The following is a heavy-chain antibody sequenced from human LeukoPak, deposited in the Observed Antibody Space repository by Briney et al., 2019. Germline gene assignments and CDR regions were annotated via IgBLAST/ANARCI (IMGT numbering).Heavy chain of an antibody. CDR2: ISGSSSFT. D-gene: IGHD3-10*01. V-gene: IGHV3-11*03. CDR3: ARWYGSGSYYGY. CDR1: GFTFSDYY. Sequence: GGSLRLSCAASGFTFSDYYMSWIRQAPGKGLGWVSYISGSSSFTKYADSVKGRLTISRDNAKNSLYLQMSSLRAEDTAVYYCARWYGSGSYYGYWGQGTLVTVSS. J-gene: IGHJ4*02.